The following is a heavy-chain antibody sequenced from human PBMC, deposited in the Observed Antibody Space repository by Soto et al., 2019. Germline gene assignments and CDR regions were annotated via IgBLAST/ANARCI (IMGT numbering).Heavy chain of an antibody. CDR2: IKKDGTEN. J-gene: IGHJ4*02. CDR3: VTGYHSDY. V-gene: IGHV3-7*03. CDR1: GITTSFYW. D-gene: IGHD5-18*01. Sequence: EQLVESGGALVRPGESLRLSCAASGITTSFYWMGWVRQAPGRGLEWVASIKKDGTENHYMDSLKGRFTISRDNARNSLYLQMNSLRAEDTAVYFCVTGYHSDYWGQGTLVTVSS.